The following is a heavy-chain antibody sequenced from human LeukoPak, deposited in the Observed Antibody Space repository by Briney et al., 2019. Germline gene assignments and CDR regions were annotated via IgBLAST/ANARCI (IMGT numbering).Heavy chain of an antibody. Sequence: SETLSLTCTVSGGSISSYYWSWIRQPPGKGLEWIGYIYHSGSTYYNPSLKSRVTISVDRSKNQFSLKLSSVTAADTAVYYCARTRYYDSSGYYHYYFDYWGQGTLVTVSS. D-gene: IGHD3-22*01. V-gene: IGHV4-59*12. J-gene: IGHJ4*02. CDR1: GGSISSYY. CDR3: ARTRYYDSSGYYHYYFDY. CDR2: IYHSGST.